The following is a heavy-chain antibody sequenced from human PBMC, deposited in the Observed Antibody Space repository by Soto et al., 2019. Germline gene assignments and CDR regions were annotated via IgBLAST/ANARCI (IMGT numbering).Heavy chain of an antibody. J-gene: IGHJ6*02. V-gene: IGHV1-69*01. D-gene: IGHD3-9*01. CDR1: GGTFSSYA. Sequence: QVQLVQSGAEVKKPGSSVKVSCKASGGTFSSYAISWVRQAPGQGLEWMGGIIPIFGTANYAQKFQGRVTITADEPPSTAYMELSSLRSEDTAVYYCARAPRYFDWLLRGDGMDVWGQGTTVTVSS. CDR3: ARAPRYFDWLLRGDGMDV. CDR2: IIPIFGTA.